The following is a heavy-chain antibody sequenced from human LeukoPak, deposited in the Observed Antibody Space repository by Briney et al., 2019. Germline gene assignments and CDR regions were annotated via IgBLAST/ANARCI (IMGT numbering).Heavy chain of an antibody. CDR1: GFDFSSNW. CDR2: IKGDGIST. V-gene: IGHV3-74*01. Sequence: GGSLRLSCAASGFDFSSNWMHWVRHAPGQGLVWVSRIKGDGISTNYADSVKGRFTISRDNSKNTLYLQMNSLRAEDTAVYYCARGIVVVTCFDYWGQGTLVTVSS. CDR3: ARGIVVVTCFDY. J-gene: IGHJ4*02. D-gene: IGHD2-21*02.